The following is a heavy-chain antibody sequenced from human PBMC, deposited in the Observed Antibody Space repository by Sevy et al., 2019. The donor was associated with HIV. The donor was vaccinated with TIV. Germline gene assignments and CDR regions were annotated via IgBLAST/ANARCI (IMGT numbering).Heavy chain of an antibody. Sequence: GGSLRLSCAASGFTFSSYGMHWVRQAPGKGLEWVAVISYDGSNKYYADSVKGRFTISRDNSKNTLYLQMNSLRAEDTAVYYCAKDIGLYCTNGVCFPPSYGMDVWGQGTTVTVSS. CDR1: GFTFSSYG. D-gene: IGHD2-8*01. CDR3: AKDIGLYCTNGVCFPPSYGMDV. J-gene: IGHJ6*02. V-gene: IGHV3-30*18. CDR2: ISYDGSNK.